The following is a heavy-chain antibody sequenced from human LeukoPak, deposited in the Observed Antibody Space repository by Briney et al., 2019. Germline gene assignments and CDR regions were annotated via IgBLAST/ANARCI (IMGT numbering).Heavy chain of an antibody. V-gene: IGHV3-23*01. D-gene: IGHD2-2*01. J-gene: IGHJ6*03. Sequence: GGSLRLSCAASGFTFSSYAMSWVRQAPGKGLEWVSAISGSGGSTYYADSVKGRFTISRDNSKNTLYLQMNSLGAEDTAVYYCAKRGNPAVGHHYLDVWGEGTTVSVSS. CDR1: GFTFSSYA. CDR3: AKRGNPAVGHHYLDV. CDR2: ISGSGGST.